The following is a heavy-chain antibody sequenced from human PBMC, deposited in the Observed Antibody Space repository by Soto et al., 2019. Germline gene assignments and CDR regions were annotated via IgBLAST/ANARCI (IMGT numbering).Heavy chain of an antibody. J-gene: IGHJ4*02. CDR1: GYTFSSYA. CDR3: ARDRGYYDFWSGYSAFDS. CDR2: ISTYNGNT. Sequence: QVQLVQSGAEVKRPGASVKVSCEASGYTFSSYAISWVRQAPGHGLEWMGWISTYNGNTNYAQKFQGRVTMTTDTSTSTAYLELRRLRSDDTAVYYCARDRGYYDFWSGYSAFDSWGQGTLVTVSS. D-gene: IGHD3-3*01. V-gene: IGHV1-18*01.